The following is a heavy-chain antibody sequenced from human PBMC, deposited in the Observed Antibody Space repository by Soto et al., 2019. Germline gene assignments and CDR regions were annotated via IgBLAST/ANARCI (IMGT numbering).Heavy chain of an antibody. J-gene: IGHJ6*02. CDR2: VNPNSGNT. CDR3: ARAPFKGGNYYYYGMDV. CDR1: GYTFTSYD. D-gene: IGHD3-16*01. V-gene: IGHV1-8*01. Sequence: ASVKVSCKXSGYTFTSYDINWVRQATGQGLEWMGWVNPNSGNTGYAQKFQGRVTMTRNTSISTAYMELNSLRSEDTAVYYCARAPFKGGNYYYYGMDVWGQGTTVTVSS.